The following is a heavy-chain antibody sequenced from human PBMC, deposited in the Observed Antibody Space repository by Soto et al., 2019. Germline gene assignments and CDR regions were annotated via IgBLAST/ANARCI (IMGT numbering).Heavy chain of an antibody. CDR3: AKRRGAGGHFDY. D-gene: IGHD2-15*01. V-gene: IGHV3-23*01. J-gene: IGHJ4*02. CDR2: VSIGGST. Sequence: PGGSLRLSCAASGFTFSSYAMGWVRQGPGKGLEWAAVVSIGGSTHYADSVRGRFTISRDNSKNTLSPQMNSLTAEDSAVYFCAKRRGAGGHFDYWGQGALVTVSS. CDR1: GFTFSSYA.